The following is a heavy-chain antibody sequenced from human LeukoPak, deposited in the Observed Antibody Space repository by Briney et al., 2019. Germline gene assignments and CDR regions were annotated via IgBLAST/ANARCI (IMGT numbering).Heavy chain of an antibody. J-gene: IGHJ4*02. V-gene: IGHV3-23*01. D-gene: IGHD1-26*01. Sequence: PGGSLRLSCAASGFTFSSYAMRWVRQAPGKGLEWVSAISGSGGSTYYADSVKGRFTISRDNSKNTLYLQMNSLRAEDAAVYYCAKDPSGATEFDYWGQGTLVTVSS. CDR3: AKDPSGATEFDY. CDR1: GFTFSSYA. CDR2: ISGSGGST.